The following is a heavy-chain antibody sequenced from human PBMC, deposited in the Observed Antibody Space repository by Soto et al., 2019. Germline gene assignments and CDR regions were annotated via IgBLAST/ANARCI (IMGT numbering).Heavy chain of an antibody. CDR2: FDPEDGET. D-gene: IGHD6-19*01. CDR3: ATPPASIAVADLDAFDI. CDR1: GYTLTELS. Sequence: ASVKVSCKVSGYTLTELSMHWVRQAPGKGLEWMGGFDPEDGETIYAQKFQGRVTMTEDTSTDTAYMELSSLRSEDTAVYYCATPPASIAVADLDAFDIWGQGTMVTVSS. V-gene: IGHV1-24*01. J-gene: IGHJ3*02.